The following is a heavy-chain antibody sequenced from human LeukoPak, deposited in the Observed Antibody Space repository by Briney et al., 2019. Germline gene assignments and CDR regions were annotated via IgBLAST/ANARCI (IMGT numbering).Heavy chain of an antibody. CDR3: ARVRYCSSTSCLPRSYYYYMDV. Sequence: GASVKVSCKASGGTFSSYAISWVRQAPGQGLEWMGGIIPIFGTANYAQKFQGRVTITADESTSTAYMELSSLRSEDTAVYYCARVRYCSSTSCLPRSYYYYMDVWGKGTTVTVSS. J-gene: IGHJ6*03. D-gene: IGHD2-2*01. V-gene: IGHV1-69*13. CDR2: IIPIFGTA. CDR1: GGTFSSYA.